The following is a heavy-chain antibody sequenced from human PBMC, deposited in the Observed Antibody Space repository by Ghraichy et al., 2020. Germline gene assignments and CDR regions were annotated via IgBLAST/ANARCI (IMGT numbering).Heavy chain of an antibody. Sequence: SETLSLTCTVSGGSISSSSYYWGWIRQPPGKGLEWIGSIYYSGSTYYNPSLKSRVTISVDTSKNQFSLKLSSVTAADTAVYYCASYTKLFDYWGQGTLVTVSS. D-gene: IGHD3-16*01. V-gene: IGHV4-39*01. CDR2: IYYSGST. CDR1: GGSISSSSYY. CDR3: ASYTKLFDY. J-gene: IGHJ4*02.